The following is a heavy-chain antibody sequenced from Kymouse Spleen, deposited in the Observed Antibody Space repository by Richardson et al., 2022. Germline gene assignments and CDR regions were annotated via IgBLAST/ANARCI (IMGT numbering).Heavy chain of an antibody. J-gene: IGHJ6*02. CDR2: IYPGDSDT. CDR3: ARHGITMVRGVIKDYYYYGMDV. Sequence: EVQLVQSGAEVKKPGESLKISCKGSGYSFTSYWIGWVRQMPGKGLEWMGIIYPGDSDTRYSPSFQGQVTISADKSISTAYLQWSSLKASDTAMYYCARHGITMVRGVIKDYYYYGMDVWGQGTTVTVSS. D-gene: IGHD3-10*01. CDR1: GYSFTSYW. V-gene: IGHV5-51*01.